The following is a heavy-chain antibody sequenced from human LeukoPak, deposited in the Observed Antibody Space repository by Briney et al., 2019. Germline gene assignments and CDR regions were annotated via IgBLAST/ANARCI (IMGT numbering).Heavy chain of an antibody. D-gene: IGHD3-9*01. CDR3: AGGTGFIIKD. J-gene: IGHJ4*02. CDR2: IKQDGSEK. CDR1: GFTFSLYW. V-gene: IGHV3-7*03. Sequence: GGSLRLSCAASGFTFSLYWMNWVRRAPGKGLEWVANIKQDGSEKNYVDSVKGRFTISRDNAKNSLYLQMNNLRVEDTAMYYCAGGTGFIIKDWGQGTLSPSPQ.